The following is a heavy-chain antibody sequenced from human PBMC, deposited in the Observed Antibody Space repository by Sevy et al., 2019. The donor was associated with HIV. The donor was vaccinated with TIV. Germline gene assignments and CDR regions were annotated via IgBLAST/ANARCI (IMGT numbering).Heavy chain of an antibody. Sequence: GGSLRLSCEASGFTFSSYEMNWVRQAPGKGLEWVSYISSSGTTIKYADSVKGGFTISRDNAKNSLYMQMNSLRADDTAVYYCARVDANYDKGFDPWGQGTLVTVSS. CDR1: GFTFSSYE. D-gene: IGHD3-22*01. V-gene: IGHV3-48*03. CDR2: ISSSGTTI. J-gene: IGHJ5*02. CDR3: ARVDANYDKGFDP.